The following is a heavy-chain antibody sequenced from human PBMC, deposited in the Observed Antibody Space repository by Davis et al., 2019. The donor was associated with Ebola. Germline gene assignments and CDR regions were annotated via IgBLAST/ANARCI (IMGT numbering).Heavy chain of an antibody. CDR2: IYTTGST. D-gene: IGHD3-10*01. V-gene: IGHV4-4*07. CDR1: GDSISTNY. CDR3: ARDLNSPAAGHWFHP. Sequence: SETLSLTCTVSGDSISTNYWSWIRQPAGKGLEWIGRIYTTGSTNYNPSLKSRVTISVDTSKNQFSLKLSSVTAADTALYYCARDLNSPAAGHWFHPWGQGTLVTVSS. J-gene: IGHJ5*02.